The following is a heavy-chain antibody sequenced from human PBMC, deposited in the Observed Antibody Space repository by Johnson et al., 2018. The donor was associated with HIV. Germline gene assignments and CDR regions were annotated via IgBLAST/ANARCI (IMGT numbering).Heavy chain of an antibody. V-gene: IGHV3-74*01. CDR2: INSDGSST. D-gene: IGHD3-22*01. CDR1: GFTFSSYW. CDR3: ARVPVVIGVGRKAFDI. J-gene: IGHJ3*02. Sequence: VQLVESGGGLVQPGGSLRLSCAASGFTFSSYWMHLVRQAPGKGLVWVSRINSDGSSTTYADSVKGRFTISRDNAKNILYLQMNSLRAGDTAVYYCARVPVVIGVGRKAFDIWRQGTMVTVSA.